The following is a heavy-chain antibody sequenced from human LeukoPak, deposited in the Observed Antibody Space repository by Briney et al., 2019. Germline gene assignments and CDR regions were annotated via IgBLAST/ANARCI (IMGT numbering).Heavy chain of an antibody. J-gene: IGHJ4*02. CDR2: IKQDGSEK. CDR3: AREGSSWYRREIDY. Sequence: GGSLRLSCAASGFTFSSDWMSLVRQAPGKGLEWVANIKQDGSEKYYVDSVKGRFTTSKDNAKNSLYLQMNSLRAEDTAVYYCAREGSSWYRREIDYWGQGTLVTVPS. D-gene: IGHD6-13*01. V-gene: IGHV3-7*01. CDR1: GFTFSSDW.